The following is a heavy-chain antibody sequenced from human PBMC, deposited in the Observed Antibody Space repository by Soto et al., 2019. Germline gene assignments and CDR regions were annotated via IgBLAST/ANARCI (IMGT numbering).Heavy chain of an antibody. J-gene: IGHJ6*02. CDR1: GFTFTSSA. V-gene: IGHV1-58*01. Sequence: SVKVSCKASGFTFTSSAVQWVRQARGQRLEWIGWIVVGSGNTNYAQKFQERVTITRDMSTSTAYMELSSLRSEDTAVYYCAAVSRSSWYSTIYYYYGMDVWGQGTTVTV. CDR3: AAVSRSSWYSTIYYYYGMDV. D-gene: IGHD6-13*01. CDR2: IVVGSGNT.